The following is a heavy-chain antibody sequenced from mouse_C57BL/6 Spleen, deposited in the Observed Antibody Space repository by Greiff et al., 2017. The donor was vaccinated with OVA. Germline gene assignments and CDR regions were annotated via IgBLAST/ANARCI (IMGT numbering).Heavy chain of an antibody. J-gene: IGHJ2*01. D-gene: IGHD1-1*01. CDR2: IRNKANGYTT. CDR3: ARAAATGDYFDY. Sequence: EVQLQESGGGLVQPGGSLSLSCAASGFTFTDYYMSWVRQPPGKALEWLGFIRNKANGYTTEYSASVKGRFTISRDNSQSILYLQMNALRAEDSATYYCARAAATGDYFDYWGQGTTLTVSS. V-gene: IGHV7-3*01. CDR1: GFTFTDYY.